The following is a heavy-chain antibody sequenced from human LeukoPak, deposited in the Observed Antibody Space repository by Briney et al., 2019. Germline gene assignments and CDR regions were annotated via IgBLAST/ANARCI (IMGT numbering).Heavy chain of an antibody. J-gene: IGHJ4*02. D-gene: IGHD5-24*01. CDR2: INPNSGGT. CDR3: ARAGGLQEDFDY. Sequence: GESLKISCKGSGYTFTGYYMHWVRQAPGQGLEWMGRINPNSGGTNYAQKFQGRVTMTRDTSISTAYMELSRLRSDDTAVYYCARAGGLQEDFDYWGQGTLVTVSS. V-gene: IGHV1-2*06. CDR1: GYTFTGYY.